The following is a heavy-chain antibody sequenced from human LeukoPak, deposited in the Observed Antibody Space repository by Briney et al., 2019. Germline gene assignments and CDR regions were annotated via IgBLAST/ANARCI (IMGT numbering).Heavy chain of an antibody. CDR1: GVIFSNDA. CDR3: ARDPNGDYIGAFDM. CDR2: IRGSGGGT. J-gene: IGHJ3*02. V-gene: IGHV3-23*01. Sequence: GGSLRLSCAASGVIFSNDALRWRTESPGKGLEWGSAIRGSGGGTFYADSVKGRFTISRDNSKTTLYLQMNGLRAEDTAVSYCARDPNGDYIGAFDMWGRGTLVTVSS. D-gene: IGHD4-17*01.